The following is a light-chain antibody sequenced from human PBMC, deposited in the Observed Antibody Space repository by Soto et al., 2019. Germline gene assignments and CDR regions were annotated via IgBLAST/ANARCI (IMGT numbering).Light chain of an antibody. J-gene: IGKJ4*02. CDR3: QQYNNWPET. V-gene: IGKV3-15*01. CDR2: GAS. Sequence: EVVMTQSPATLSVSLGERATLSCRASQSVNSELAWYQQKPGQAPRLLIYGASTRATGIPARFSGSGSGTEFTLTISSLQSEDFAVYYCQQYNNWPETFGGGTKVDIK. CDR1: QSVNSE.